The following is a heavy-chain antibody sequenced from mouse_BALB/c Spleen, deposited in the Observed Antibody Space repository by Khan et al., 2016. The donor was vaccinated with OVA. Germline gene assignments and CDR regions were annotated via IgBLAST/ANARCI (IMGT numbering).Heavy chain of an antibody. CDR1: GFIFSSYS. D-gene: IGHD4-1*01. J-gene: IGHJ3*01. Sequence: EVQLVESGGDLVKPGGSLKLSCAASGFIFSSYSMSWVRQTPDKRLEWSATISSGGDYTYYPASVKGRFTLSRDDAKNPLYLQMHSLKSEDTAMYYVASRLTGSIGYWGQGTQVTGSA. V-gene: IGHV5-6*01. CDR2: ISSGGDYT. CDR3: ASRLTGSIGY.